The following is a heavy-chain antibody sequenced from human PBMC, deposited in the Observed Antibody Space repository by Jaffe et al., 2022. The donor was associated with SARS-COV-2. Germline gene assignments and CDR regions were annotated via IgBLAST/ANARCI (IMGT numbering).Heavy chain of an antibody. V-gene: IGHV4-59*11. CDR2: IYYSGST. Sequence: QVQLQESGPGLVKPLETLSLICTVSGDSITSHYWSWIRQPPGKGLEWIGYIYYSGSTDYSPSLKSRVTIAVDTSKNQASLKLTSVSAADTAVYYCARGHYGLDVWGQGTTVTVSS. J-gene: IGHJ6*02. CDR3: ARGHYGLDV. CDR1: GDSITSHY.